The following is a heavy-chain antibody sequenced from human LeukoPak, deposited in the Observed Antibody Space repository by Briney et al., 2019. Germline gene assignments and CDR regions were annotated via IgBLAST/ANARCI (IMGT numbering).Heavy chain of an antibody. Sequence: PSETLSLTCAVSGYSISSGSYWGWIRQPPGKGLEWIGSIFHSGTTYYNPSLKSRVTISVDTSKNQFSPKLTSVTAADTAVYYCARHLRSSTNYDYWGQGTLVTVSS. CDR3: ARHLRSSTNYDY. J-gene: IGHJ4*02. CDR2: IFHSGTT. D-gene: IGHD2-2*01. CDR1: GYSISSGSY. V-gene: IGHV4-38-2*01.